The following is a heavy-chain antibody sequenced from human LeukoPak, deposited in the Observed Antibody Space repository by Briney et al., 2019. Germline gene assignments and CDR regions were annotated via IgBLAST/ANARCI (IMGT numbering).Heavy chain of an antibody. Sequence: GGSLRLSCAASGFTFSGYGMHWVRQAPGKGLEWVAFIRYDGSNKYYADSVKGRFTISRDNSKNTLYLQMNSLRAEDTAVYYCAKEGLWFGEFLYYFDYWGQGTLVTVSS. D-gene: IGHD3-10*01. V-gene: IGHV3-30*02. CDR2: IRYDGSNK. J-gene: IGHJ4*02. CDR1: GFTFSGYG. CDR3: AKEGLWFGEFLYYFDY.